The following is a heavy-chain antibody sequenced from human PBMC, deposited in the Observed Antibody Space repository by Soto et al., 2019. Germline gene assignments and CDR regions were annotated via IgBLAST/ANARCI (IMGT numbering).Heavy chain of an antibody. CDR1: GDTFTSHT. CDR3: ARDITGTNNWFDP. J-gene: IGHJ5*02. V-gene: IGHV1-69*06. CDR2: IIPVFGSP. Sequence: VQLVQSGAEVKKPGSSVRVSCETSGDTFTSHTVNWLRQAPGQGLEWMGGIIPVFGSPNYAEKFQGRLTITADTSTNTAYMELRRLNSEYTAVYFCARDITGTNNWFDPWGQGTLVTVSS. D-gene: IGHD1-7*01.